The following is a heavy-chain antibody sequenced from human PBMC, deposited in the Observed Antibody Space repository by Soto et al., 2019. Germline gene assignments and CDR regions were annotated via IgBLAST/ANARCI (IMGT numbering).Heavy chain of an antibody. Sequence: XTLSLPCTVSGGSLSSYYWSWIRQPPGKGLEWIGYICYSGRTNYNPSLKSRVTISVDTSKNQFSLKLSSVTAADTAVYYCARDVGAAHYFDYWGQGTLGTVSS. D-gene: IGHD3-16*01. V-gene: IGHV4-59*01. J-gene: IGHJ4*02. CDR3: ARDVGAAHYFDY. CDR1: GGSLSSYY. CDR2: ICYSGRT.